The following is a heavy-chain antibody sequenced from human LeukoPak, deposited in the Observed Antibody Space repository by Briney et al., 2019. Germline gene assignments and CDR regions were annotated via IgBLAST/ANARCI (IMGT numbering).Heavy chain of an antibody. CDR1: GFAFSTYG. CDR2: IRPDGSNKKYAEARNK. D-gene: IGHD5-24*01. V-gene: IGHV3-30*02. CDR3: AKGDG. J-gene: IGHJ4*02. Sequence: PGGSLRLSCVASGFAFSTYGMHWVRQAPGKGLEWVAFIRPDGSNKKYAEARNKYYADSVKGRFTISRDNSKNTLYLQMNSLRAEDTAIYYCAKGDGWGQGTLVTVSS.